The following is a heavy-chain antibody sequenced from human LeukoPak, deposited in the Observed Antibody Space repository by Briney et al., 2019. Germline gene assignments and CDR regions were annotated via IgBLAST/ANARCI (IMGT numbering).Heavy chain of an antibody. Sequence: ASVKVSCKASGYTFTGYYMHWVRQAPGQGLEWMGWINPNSGGTNYAQKFQGRVTMTRDTSISTAYMELSRPRSDDTAVYYCARVTHYYDSSGSPWGQGTLVTVSS. CDR3: ARVTHYYDSSGSP. V-gene: IGHV1-2*02. D-gene: IGHD3-22*01. CDR1: GYTFTGYY. CDR2: INPNSGGT. J-gene: IGHJ5*02.